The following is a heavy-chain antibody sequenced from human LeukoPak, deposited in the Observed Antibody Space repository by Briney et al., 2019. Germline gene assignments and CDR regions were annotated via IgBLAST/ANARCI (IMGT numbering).Heavy chain of an antibody. Sequence: PGRSLRLSCAASGFTFSSYAMHWVRQAPGKGLEWLSVVSSSGGTTYYADSVKGRFTISRDNSKNTVYLQMNSLRAEDTALYYCAKGRLSLIDYWGQGTLVTVSS. CDR1: GFTFSSYA. CDR3: AKGRLSLIDY. V-gene: IGHV3-23*01. J-gene: IGHJ4*02. D-gene: IGHD3-16*01. CDR2: VSSSGGTT.